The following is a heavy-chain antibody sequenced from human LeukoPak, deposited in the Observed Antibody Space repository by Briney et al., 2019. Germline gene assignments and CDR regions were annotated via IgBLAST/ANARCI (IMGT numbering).Heavy chain of an antibody. CDR3: ARERGVSHPFDY. V-gene: IGHV3-74*01. CDR2: IKNDGSGI. Sequence: GGSLRLSCAASGFNFINTWMHWVRQVPGKGLVWVARIKNDGSGIIYADSVKGRFTISRDNARNTLYLQMNSLRAEDTAVYYCARERGVSHPFDYWGQGTLVTVSS. CDR1: GFNFINTW. D-gene: IGHD2-21*01. J-gene: IGHJ4*02.